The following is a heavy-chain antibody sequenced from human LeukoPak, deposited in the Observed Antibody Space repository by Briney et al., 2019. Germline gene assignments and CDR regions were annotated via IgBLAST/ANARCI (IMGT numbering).Heavy chain of an antibody. J-gene: IGHJ3*02. V-gene: IGHV3-11*04. CDR1: GFTFSDYY. CDR3: ARGRWAIVVRVGAFDI. CDR2: ISSSGSTI. Sequence: GGSLRLSCAASGFTFSDYYMSWIRQAPGKGLEWVSYISSSGSTIYYADSVKGRFTISRDNAKNSLYLQMNSLRAEDTAVYYCARGRWAIVVRVGAFDIWGQGTMVTVSS. D-gene: IGHD3-22*01.